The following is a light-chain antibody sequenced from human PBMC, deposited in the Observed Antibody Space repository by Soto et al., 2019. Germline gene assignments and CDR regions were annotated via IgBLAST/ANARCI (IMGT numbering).Light chain of an antibody. CDR1: QSVSSSSY. CDR2: GAS. Sequence: EIVLTQSPGTLSLSPGERATLSCRASQSVSSSSYLAWYQQKPGQAPRLLIYGASSRATGIPDRFSGSGSATDFTLTSSRLQPEVSAVYYCRQYGSSPSYTFGQGTKQQIK. J-gene: IGKJ2*01. V-gene: IGKV3-20*01. CDR3: RQYGSSPSYT.